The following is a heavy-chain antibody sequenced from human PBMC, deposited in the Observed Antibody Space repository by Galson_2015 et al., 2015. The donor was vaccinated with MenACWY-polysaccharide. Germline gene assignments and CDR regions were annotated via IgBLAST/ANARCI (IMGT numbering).Heavy chain of an antibody. V-gene: IGHV4-4*02. CDR1: GGSISSSDW. CDR3: ASRDRRTGSPY. Sequence: TLSLTCAVSGGSISSSDWWSWVRQPPGGGLEWIGEIHHTENTNYNSSLKSRVSVSVDKSKNQFSLKLSSVTVADTAVYYCASRDRRTGSPYWGQGILVTVSS. J-gene: IGHJ4*02. D-gene: IGHD3-9*01. CDR2: IHHTENT.